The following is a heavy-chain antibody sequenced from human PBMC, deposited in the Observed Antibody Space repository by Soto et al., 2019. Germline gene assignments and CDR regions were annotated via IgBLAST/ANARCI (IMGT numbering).Heavy chain of an antibody. Sequence: QVQLVQSGAEVKKPGASVKISCKASGYTFTNYDMHWVRQAPGQGLKWMGIIKTSGGSTNSAQMFQGRVNMTRDTTTSTVYMELNSLKSEDTAVYYCTRGGYSSSSFDYWGQGTLVTVSS. D-gene: IGHD6-6*01. CDR3: TRGGYSSSSFDY. CDR2: IKTSGGST. V-gene: IGHV1-46*03. J-gene: IGHJ4*02. CDR1: GYTFTNYD.